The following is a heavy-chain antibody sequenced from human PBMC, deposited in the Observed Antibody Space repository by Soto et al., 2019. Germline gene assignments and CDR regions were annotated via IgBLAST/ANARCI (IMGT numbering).Heavy chain of an antibody. CDR3: ARDNGMGGSFDP. CDR1: GFAFSTYS. Sequence: QLVESGGGLVQPGGSLRLSCAASGFAFSTYSMNWVRQAPGQGLEWVSYIIFSSTTIFYADSVRGRFTISRDKAKNSLYLQMNPLRDEDTAVYYCARDNGMGGSFDPWGQGTLVTVS. CDR2: IIFSSTTI. D-gene: IGHD1-26*01. V-gene: IGHV3-48*02. J-gene: IGHJ5*02.